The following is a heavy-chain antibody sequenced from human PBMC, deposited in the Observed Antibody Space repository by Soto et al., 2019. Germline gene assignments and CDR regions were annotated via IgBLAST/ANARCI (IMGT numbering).Heavy chain of an antibody. Sequence: QLQLQESGSGLVKPSQTLSLTCAASGGSISSGGYARSWCRQPPGQGLGWIGYIYHNRSTYYNPSLKSRVTISVDRSKHQFSLKLSSVTAADTAMYYCARVPPPWGQGTLVTVSS. V-gene: IGHV4-30-2*01. J-gene: IGHJ5*02. CDR2: IYHNRST. CDR3: ARVPPP. CDR1: GGSISSGGYA.